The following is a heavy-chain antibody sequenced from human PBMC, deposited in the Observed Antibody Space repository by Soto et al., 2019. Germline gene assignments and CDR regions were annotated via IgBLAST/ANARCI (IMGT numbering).Heavy chain of an antibody. V-gene: IGHV3-74*01. D-gene: IGHD5-12*01. CDR3: ATVATNSYDWLDP. CDR2: INSDGTKT. Sequence: EVQLVESGGTLVQPWGSLRLSCAASGFTFNTYWMHWVRQAPGKGLVWVSRINSDGTKTTYEDSVKGRFTISRDNAKNTVYLQMNSLRAEDTAVYYCATVATNSYDWLDPWGQGTLVTVSS. J-gene: IGHJ5*02. CDR1: GFTFNTYW.